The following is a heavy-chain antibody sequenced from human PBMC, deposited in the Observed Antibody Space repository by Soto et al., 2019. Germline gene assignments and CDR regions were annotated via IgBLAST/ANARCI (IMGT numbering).Heavy chain of an antibody. CDR2: ITSSGRTM. CDR1: GFTFSSFE. D-gene: IGHD5-18*01. V-gene: IGHV3-48*03. CDR3: VRQAFSYSYSHPYFFDY. J-gene: IGHJ4*02. Sequence: PGGSLRLSCAASGFTFSSFEMTWVRQAPGRGLEWIAFITSSGRTMSYADSVKGRFTISRDNAGNSLSLQMNTLRAEDTAIYYCVRQAFSYSYSHPYFFDYWGQGALVTVSS.